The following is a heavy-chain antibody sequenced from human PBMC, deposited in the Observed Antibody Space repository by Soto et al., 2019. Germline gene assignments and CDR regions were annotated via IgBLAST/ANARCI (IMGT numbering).Heavy chain of an antibody. CDR2: IYYSGST. Sequence: SETLSLTCTVSGGSISSYYWSWIRQPPGKGLEWIGYIYYSGSTNYNASLKSRVTISVDTSKNQFSLKLSSVTAADTAVYYCARFPRRHAFDIWGQGTMVTVSS. J-gene: IGHJ3*02. CDR3: ARFPRRHAFDI. V-gene: IGHV4-59*01. CDR1: GGSISSYY.